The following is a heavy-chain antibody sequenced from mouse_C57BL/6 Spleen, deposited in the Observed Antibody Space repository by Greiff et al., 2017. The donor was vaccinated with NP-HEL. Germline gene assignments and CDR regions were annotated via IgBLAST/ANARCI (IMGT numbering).Heavy chain of an antibody. V-gene: IGHV1-82*01. CDR1: GYAFSSSW. D-gene: IGHD2-4*01. J-gene: IGHJ4*01. CDR3: ARGGIYYDYDDYAMDY. Sequence: QVQLQQSGPELVKPGASVKISCKASGYAFSSSWMNWVKQRPGKGLEWIGRIYPGDGDTNYNGKFKGKATLTADKSSSTAYMRLSSLTSEDSAVYFCARGGIYYDYDDYAMDYWGQGTSVTVSS. CDR2: IYPGDGDT.